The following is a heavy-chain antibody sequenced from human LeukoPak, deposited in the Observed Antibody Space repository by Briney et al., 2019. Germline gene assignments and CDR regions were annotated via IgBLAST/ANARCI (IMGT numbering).Heavy chain of an antibody. V-gene: IGHV3-48*02. CDR2: ITTNGVV. CDR3: TRGRYQFLGPNDS. CDR1: GFTLSDYG. Sequence: PGGSLRLSCVASGFTLSDYGMSWARQAPGKGLEWISYITTNGVVFYADSVEGRFAISRDSDKNSVYLQMSVLRDDDTAVYYCTRGRYQFLGPNDSWGQGALVTVSS. D-gene: IGHD2-2*01. J-gene: IGHJ5*01.